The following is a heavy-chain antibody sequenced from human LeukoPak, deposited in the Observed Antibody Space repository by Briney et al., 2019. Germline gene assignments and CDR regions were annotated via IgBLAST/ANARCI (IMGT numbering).Heavy chain of an antibody. D-gene: IGHD3-22*01. CDR2: INSDGSST. CDR3: ASMGYYYDSSGYYRY. J-gene: IGHJ4*02. V-gene: IGHV3-74*01. Sequence: GGSLRLSCAASGFTFSSYWMHWVRQAPGKGLVWVSRINSDGSSTSYADSVKGRFTISRDNAKNTLYLQMNSLRAEDTAVYYCASMGYYYDSSGYYRYWGQGTLVTVSS. CDR1: GFTFSSYW.